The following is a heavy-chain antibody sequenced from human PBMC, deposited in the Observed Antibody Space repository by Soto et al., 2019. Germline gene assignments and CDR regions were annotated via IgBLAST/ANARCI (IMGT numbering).Heavy chain of an antibody. D-gene: IGHD3-10*01. CDR1: GYMFSSYG. Sequence: ASVKVSCKASGYMFSSYGINWVRQAPGQGLEWMGWIRPYNGDTKYAQNLQGRVTMTTDTSTSTAYMEMRSLRSDDTAVYYCVRDLDGSGSYYTDYCGPGTLVTVSS. CDR2: IRPYNGDT. V-gene: IGHV1-18*01. CDR3: VRDLDGSGSYYTDY. J-gene: IGHJ4*02.